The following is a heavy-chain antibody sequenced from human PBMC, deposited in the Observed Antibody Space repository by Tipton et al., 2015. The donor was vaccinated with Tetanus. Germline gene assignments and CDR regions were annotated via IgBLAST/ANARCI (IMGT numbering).Heavy chain of an antibody. V-gene: IGHV3-21*01. CDR2: ISSSSRYI. D-gene: IGHD4-23*01. J-gene: IGHJ3*01. CDR1: GFTFSDYS. CDR3: ARDPDAVAAPGSAFDL. Sequence: SLRLSCAASGFTFSDYSMNWVRQAPGKGLEWVSSISSSSRYIYYADSVKGRFTISRDSAKNSLYLHISGLRAEDTAVYYCARDPDAVAAPGSAFDLWGQGTMVTVSS.